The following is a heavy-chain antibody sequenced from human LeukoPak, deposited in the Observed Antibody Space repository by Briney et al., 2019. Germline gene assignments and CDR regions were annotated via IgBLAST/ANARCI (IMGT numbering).Heavy chain of an antibody. CDR1: GYTFTSYG. D-gene: IGHD1-26*01. J-gene: IGHJ1*01. Sequence: GASETVSCKASGYTFTSYGINGVRQAPGQGLEWMGWINAYNGNTNYAQKLQGRVTMTTDTSTSTAYMELRNLRSDDTAVYYCARDHMGGSYLHFQHWGQGTLVTVSS. V-gene: IGHV1-18*01. CDR3: ARDHMGGSYLHFQH. CDR2: INAYNGNT.